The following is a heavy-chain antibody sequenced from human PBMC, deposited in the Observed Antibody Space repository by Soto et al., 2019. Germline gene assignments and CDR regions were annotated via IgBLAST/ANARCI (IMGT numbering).Heavy chain of an antibody. CDR3: AKALGSSFLYNAEYFHY. CDR2: LSWNSGNI. CDR1: GFAFDQYA. V-gene: IGHV3-9*01. J-gene: IGHJ1*01. D-gene: IGHD2-2*01. Sequence: EVQLVESGGGLVQPGRSLRLSCAASGFAFDQYAMHWVRQAPGNGLEWVSVLSWNSGNIAYADSGKGRFTISRDNAKNSLYLQMNSLTAEDTALYYCAKALGSSFLYNAEYFHYWGQGTLVTVSS.